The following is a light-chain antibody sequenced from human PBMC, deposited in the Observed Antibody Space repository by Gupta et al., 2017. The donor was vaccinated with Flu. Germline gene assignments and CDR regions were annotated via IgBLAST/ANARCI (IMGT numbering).Light chain of an antibody. Sequence: DIEKTQSPSSLSASVGDSLTITCRASQSISSDLNWYQQKPGQAPKLLIYAASSLQSGVPSRFSGSGSATDFTLTISRLQAEDFATYYCQQSYCTLLTFGGGTKVEIK. CDR1: QSISSD. V-gene: IGKV1-39*01. CDR3: QQSYCTLLT. CDR2: AAS. J-gene: IGKJ4*01.